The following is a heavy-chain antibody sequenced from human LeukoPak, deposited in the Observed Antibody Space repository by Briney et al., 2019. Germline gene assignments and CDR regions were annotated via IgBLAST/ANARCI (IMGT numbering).Heavy chain of an antibody. D-gene: IGHD3-10*01. J-gene: IGHJ4*02. Sequence: SETLSLTCVVSGASISSSDWWSWVRQSPGKGLEWIGEIYYTGSRNYNPSLKSRVAMSVDTSKNQFSLKLRSVTAADTAVYYCVRVAYGSGSRLIDCWGQGILVTISS. CDR1: GASISSSDW. CDR2: IYYTGSR. V-gene: IGHV4-4*02. CDR3: VRVAYGSGSRLIDC.